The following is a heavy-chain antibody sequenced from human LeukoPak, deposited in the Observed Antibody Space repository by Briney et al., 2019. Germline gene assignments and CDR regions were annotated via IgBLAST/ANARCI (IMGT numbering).Heavy chain of an antibody. CDR3: ATDRGWRTSGYYLYYFEY. D-gene: IGHD3-3*01. V-gene: IGHV3-7*01. CDR2: IKHDGSEK. Sequence: GGSPRLSCAASGFIFTNYFMSWVRQAPGKGLEWVASIKHDGSEKYYVDSVRGRFTISRDNTMNSLYLQMSSLRAEDTAVYYCATDRGWRTSGYYLYYFEYWGQGTLVTHSS. CDR1: GFIFTNYF. J-gene: IGHJ4*02.